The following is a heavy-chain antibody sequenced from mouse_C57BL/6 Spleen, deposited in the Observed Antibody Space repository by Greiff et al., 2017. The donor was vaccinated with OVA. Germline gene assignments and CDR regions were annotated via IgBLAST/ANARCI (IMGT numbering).Heavy chain of an antibody. CDR3: ARAPYYSNCYAMDY. V-gene: IGHV14-3*01. CDR1: GFNIKNTY. CDR2: IDPANGNT. Sequence: EVNVVESVAELVRPGASVKLSCTASGFNIKNTYMHWVKQRPEQGLEWIGRIDPANGNTKYAPKFQGKATITADTSSNTAYLQLSSLTSEDTAIYYCARAPYYSNCYAMDYWGQGTSVTVSS. J-gene: IGHJ4*01. D-gene: IGHD2-5*01.